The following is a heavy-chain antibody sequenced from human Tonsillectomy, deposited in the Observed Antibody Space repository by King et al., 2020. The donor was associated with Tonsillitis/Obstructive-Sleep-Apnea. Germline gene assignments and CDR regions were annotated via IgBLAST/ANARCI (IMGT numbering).Heavy chain of an antibody. J-gene: IGHJ3*01. CDR1: GFTFTNYG. CDR2: INTYNGNA. Sequence: QLVQAGGEVKKPGASVKVFFSASGFTFTNYGITWVRQDPGQGLEGMGWINTYNGNAEYAEVFQGRGTMKVDNSTNTAYMERRSRTSDDTAVYYCARDALRFLVWLMGHAFDLWGQGTMVFVSS. CDR3: ARDALRFLVWLMGHAFDL. V-gene: IGHV1-18*04. D-gene: IGHD3-3*01.